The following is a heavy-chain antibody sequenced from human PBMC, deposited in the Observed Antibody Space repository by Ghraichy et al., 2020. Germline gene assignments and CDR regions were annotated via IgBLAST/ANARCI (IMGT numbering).Heavy chain of an antibody. J-gene: IGHJ4*02. CDR3: AGTSTDYYDSSGYYAS. D-gene: IGHD3-22*01. CDR1: GGSISSFH. Sequence: GSLSLTCTVSGGSISSFHWSWIRQPPGKGLEWIAYIYYSGSTDYNPSLKSRVTISVDTSKNQFSLNLSSVTAADTAVYYCAGTSTDYYDSSGYYASWGQGTLVTVSS. CDR2: IYYSGST. V-gene: IGHV4-59*12.